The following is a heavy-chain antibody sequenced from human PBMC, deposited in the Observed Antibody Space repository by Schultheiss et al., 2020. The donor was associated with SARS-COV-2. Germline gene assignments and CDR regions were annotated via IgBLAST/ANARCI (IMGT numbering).Heavy chain of an antibody. J-gene: IGHJ4*02. Sequence: ASVKVSCKASGYTFTSYAMHWVRQAPGQRLEWMGWINAGNGNTKYSQKFQGRVTITRDTSASTAYMELSSLRSEDTAVYYCARGPSSSTMVRGVMGPFDYWGQGTLVTVSS. CDR3: ARGPSSSTMVRGVMGPFDY. CDR1: GYTFTSYA. V-gene: IGHV1-3*01. D-gene: IGHD3-10*01. CDR2: INAGNGNT.